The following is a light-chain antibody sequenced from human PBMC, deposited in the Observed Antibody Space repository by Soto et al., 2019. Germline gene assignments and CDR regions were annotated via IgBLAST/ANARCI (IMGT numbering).Light chain of an antibody. CDR2: GSS. J-gene: IGKJ4*01. V-gene: IGKV3D-15*01. CDR3: QQYNNWGLS. Sequence: IVMTQSPATLSVSPGEGLTLSCRASENVGTNLAWYQQKPGQAPRLLIYGSSTRATGIPATFSGSGSGTEFTLTISSLQSEESAIYYCQQYNNWGLSFGGGTKVEIK. CDR1: ENVGTN.